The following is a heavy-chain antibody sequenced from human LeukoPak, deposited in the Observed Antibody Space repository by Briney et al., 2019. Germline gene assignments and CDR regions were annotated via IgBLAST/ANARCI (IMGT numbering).Heavy chain of an antibody. D-gene: IGHD3-10*01. Sequence: GGSLRLSCEASGFTFSSYEMNWVRQAPGKGLEWVSYISTNGTTTYYAASVRGRFTISRDNAKNSLYLQMNSLRAEDTAVYYCARGYGSGSSHIDYWGQGTLVTVSS. CDR3: ARGYGSGSSHIDY. V-gene: IGHV3-48*03. J-gene: IGHJ4*02. CDR1: GFTFSSYE. CDR2: ISTNGTTT.